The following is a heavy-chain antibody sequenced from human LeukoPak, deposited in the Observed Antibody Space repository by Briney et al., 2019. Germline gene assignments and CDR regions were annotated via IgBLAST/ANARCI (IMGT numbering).Heavy chain of an antibody. CDR2: IRYDGSNK. J-gene: IGHJ1*01. V-gene: IGHV3-30*02. CDR1: GFTFSSYG. CDR3: AKEIAVAGALYH. D-gene: IGHD6-19*01. Sequence: GGSLRLSCAASGFTFSSYGMRWVRQAPGKGLEWVAFIRYDGSNKYYADSVKGRFTISRDNSKNTLYLQMNSLRAEDTAVYYCAKEIAVAGALYHWGQGTLVTVSS.